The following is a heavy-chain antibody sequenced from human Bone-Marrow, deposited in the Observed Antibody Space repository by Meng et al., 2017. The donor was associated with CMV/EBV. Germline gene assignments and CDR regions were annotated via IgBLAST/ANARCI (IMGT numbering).Heavy chain of an antibody. CDR1: GGFISGNSHY. D-gene: IGHD3-10*02. CDR2: LFHIGST. Sequence: SETRCFTGRFPGGFISGNSHYWAWLRQPRGKGLEWLGGLFHIGSTYYNPSLQSRVTLSADTSTNLFSLKLTSVSAADTAMYFCARALNRGSHDYIRVTYRAGGIDNWGQGHLVTVSS. CDR3: ARALNRGSHDYIRVTYRAGGIDN. V-gene: IGHV4-39*07. J-gene: IGHJ4*02.